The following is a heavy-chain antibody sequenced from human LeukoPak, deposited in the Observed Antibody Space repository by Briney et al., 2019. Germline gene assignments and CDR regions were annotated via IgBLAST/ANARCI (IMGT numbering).Heavy chain of an antibody. J-gene: IGHJ4*02. CDR1: GFTVSSNY. V-gene: IGHV3-53*01. D-gene: IGHD6-6*01. CDR3: ARVEYSSSSAADY. Sequence: GGSLRLSCAASGFTVSSNYMSWVRQAPGKGLEWVSVIYSGGSTYYADSVKGRFTISRDNSKNTLYLQMNSLRAEDTAVYYCARVEYSSSSAADYWGQGTLVTVSS. CDR2: IYSGGST.